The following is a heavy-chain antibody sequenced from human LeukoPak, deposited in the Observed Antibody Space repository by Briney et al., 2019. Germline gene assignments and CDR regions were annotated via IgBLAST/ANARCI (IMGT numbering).Heavy chain of an antibody. Sequence: GGSLRLSCAASGFTFSSYAMHWVRQPPAKALEWVAVISYDGSNKYYADSVKGRFTISRDNSKNTLYLQMNSVRAEDTAVYYYARDGIPAYYYDSSGYGDYYYMDVWGKGTTVTVSS. CDR1: GFTFSSYA. CDR2: ISYDGSNK. V-gene: IGHV3-30*04. D-gene: IGHD3-22*01. J-gene: IGHJ6*03. CDR3: ARDGIPAYYYDSSGYGDYYYMDV.